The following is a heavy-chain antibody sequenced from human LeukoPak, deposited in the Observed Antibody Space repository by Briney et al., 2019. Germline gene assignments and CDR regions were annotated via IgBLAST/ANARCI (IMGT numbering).Heavy chain of an antibody. V-gene: IGHV6-1*01. CDR2: TYDKSNWYN. CDR1: GDSVSTNSGG. D-gene: IGHD5-24*01. Sequence: QTLSLTCAISGDSVSTNSGGWNWIRQSPSRGLEWLGRTYDKSNWYNDYAVSVKSRITINPDTSKNQFSLQLNSVAPEDTAVYYCARGWLQSGFDYWGQGTLVTVSS. J-gene: IGHJ4*02. CDR3: ARGWLQSGFDY.